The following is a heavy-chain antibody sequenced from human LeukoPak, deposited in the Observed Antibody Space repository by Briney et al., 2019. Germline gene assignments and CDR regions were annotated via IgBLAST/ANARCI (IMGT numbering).Heavy chain of an antibody. CDR2: IYSGGST. Sequence: GGSLRLSCAASGFXVSSNYISWVRQAPGKGLEWVSVIYSGGSTYYADSVKGRFTISRDNSKNTLYLQMNSLRAEDTAVYYCARDVGGYYFDYWGQGTLVTVSS. D-gene: IGHD1-14*01. J-gene: IGHJ4*02. CDR1: GFXVSSNY. V-gene: IGHV3-53*01. CDR3: ARDVGGYYFDY.